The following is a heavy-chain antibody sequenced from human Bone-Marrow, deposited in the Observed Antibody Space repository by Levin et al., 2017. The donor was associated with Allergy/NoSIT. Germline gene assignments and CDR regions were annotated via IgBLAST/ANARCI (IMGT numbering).Heavy chain of an antibody. J-gene: IGHJ3*02. CDR1: GGTLSDYG. V-gene: IGHV1-69*01. Sequence: PGESLKISCKASGGTLSDYGVSWVRQAPGQGLEWMGGIIPVFGTANYAQKFQGRVTVTADQSTNTAFMELSSLRSEDTAVYFCARDRYGAAHDAFGIWGQGTLVTVSS. D-gene: IGHD4-17*01. CDR3: ARDRYGAAHDAFGI. CDR2: IIPVFGTA.